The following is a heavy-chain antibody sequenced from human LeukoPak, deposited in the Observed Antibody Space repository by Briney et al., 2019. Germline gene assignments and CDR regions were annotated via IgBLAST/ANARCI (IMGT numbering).Heavy chain of an antibody. CDR1: GFTFSSYA. V-gene: IGHV3-30*14. CDR3: ARALSYGALIDY. CDR2: ISYDGSNK. Sequence: GRSLRLSCAASGFTFSSYAMHWVRQAPGKGLEWVAVISYDGSNKYYADSVKGRFTISRDNSKNTLYLQIYSLRAEDTAVYYCARALSYGALIDYWGQGTLVTVSS. J-gene: IGHJ4*02. D-gene: IGHD4-17*01.